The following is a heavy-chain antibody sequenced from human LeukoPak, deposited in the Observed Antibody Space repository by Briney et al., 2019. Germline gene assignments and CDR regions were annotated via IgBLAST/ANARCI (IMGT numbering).Heavy chain of an antibody. CDR2: IKQDGSEK. CDR1: EFTFHSYW. J-gene: IGHJ4*02. CDR3: ARDPYSSGWGTYFDY. Sequence: GGSLRLSCAASEFTFHSYWMNWVRQAPGKGLEWVANIKQDGSEKYYVDSVKGRFTISRDNTRNSLYLQMNSLRAEDTAVYYCARDPYSSGWGTYFDYWGQGTLVTVSS. V-gene: IGHV3-7*01. D-gene: IGHD6-19*01.